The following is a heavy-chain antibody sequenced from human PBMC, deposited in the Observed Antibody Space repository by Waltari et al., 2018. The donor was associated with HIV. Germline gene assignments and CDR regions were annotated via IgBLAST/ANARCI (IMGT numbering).Heavy chain of an antibody. Sequence: EVQLVESGGGLVQPGGSLRLSCAASGFTFSSYEMNWVRQAPGKGLEWVSYISSSGSTIYYADSVKGRFTISRDNAKNSLYLQMNSLRAEDTAVYYCASSMVRGGSDYWGQGTLVTVSS. CDR3: ASSMVRGGSDY. J-gene: IGHJ4*02. CDR2: ISSSGSTI. D-gene: IGHD3-10*01. CDR1: GFTFSSYE. V-gene: IGHV3-48*03.